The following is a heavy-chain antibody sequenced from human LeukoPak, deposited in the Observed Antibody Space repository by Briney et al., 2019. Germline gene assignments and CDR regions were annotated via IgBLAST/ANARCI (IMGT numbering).Heavy chain of an antibody. CDR2: IGYSGDT. V-gene: IGHV4-31*11. D-gene: IGHD1-1*01. CDR1: GASISSGGYY. CDR3: ARVEAATTNPRFDL. Sequence: PSGTLSLTCAVSGASISSGGYYWSWIRQHPGKGLDWIGYIGYSGDTYYNPSLKSRFFISVDTSKNQFSLRLSSVTAADTAVYYCARVEAATTNPRFDLWGQGTLVTVSS. J-gene: IGHJ4*02.